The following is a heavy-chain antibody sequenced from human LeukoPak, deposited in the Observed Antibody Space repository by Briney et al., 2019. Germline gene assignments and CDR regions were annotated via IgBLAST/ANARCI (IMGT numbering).Heavy chain of an antibody. CDR3: ARSRFWSGSYNWFDP. J-gene: IGHJ5*02. Sequence: ASVKVSCKASGYTFTGYYMHWVRQAPGQGLEWMGWINPNSGGTNYAQKFQGRVTMTRDTSISTAYMEPSRLRSDDTAVYYCARSRFWSGSYNWFDPWGQGTLVTVSS. D-gene: IGHD3-3*01. V-gene: IGHV1-2*02. CDR1: GYTFTGYY. CDR2: INPNSGGT.